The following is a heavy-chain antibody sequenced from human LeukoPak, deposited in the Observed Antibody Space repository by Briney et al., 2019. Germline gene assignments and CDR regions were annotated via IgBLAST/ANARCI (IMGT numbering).Heavy chain of an antibody. CDR2: IYYSGST. CDR1: GGSISSYY. D-gene: IGHD3-22*01. CDR3: ARDRNYDSTYGMDV. J-gene: IGHJ6*02. V-gene: IGHV4-59*01. Sequence: SETLSLTCSVSGGSISSYYWSWSRQPPGKGLEWIGYIYYSGSTNSNPSLKSRVTISVDTSKNQFSLKLSSVTAADTAVYYCARDRNYDSTYGMDVWGQGTTVTVSS.